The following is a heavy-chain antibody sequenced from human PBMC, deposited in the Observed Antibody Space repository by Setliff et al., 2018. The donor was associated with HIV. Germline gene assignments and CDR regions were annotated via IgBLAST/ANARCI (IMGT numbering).Heavy chain of an antibody. J-gene: IGHJ5*02. CDR1: GGSLSSYY. CDR3: AGSIVVVTAAPLT. Sequence: PSETLSLTCTVSGGSLSSYYWSWIRQPPGKGLEWIGYIYYSGGTNYNPSLKSRVIISVDTSKNQFSLKLSSVTAADTAVYYCAGSIVVVTAAPLTWGQGTLVTVSS. D-gene: IGHD2-21*02. V-gene: IGHV4-59*08. CDR2: IYYSGGT.